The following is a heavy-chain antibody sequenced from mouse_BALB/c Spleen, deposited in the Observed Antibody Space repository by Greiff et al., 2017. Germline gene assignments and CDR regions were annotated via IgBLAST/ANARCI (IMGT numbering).Heavy chain of an antibody. D-gene: IGHD1-1*02. J-gene: IGHJ2*01. CDR2: IYPGSGST. CDR3: ARGGGLDY. CDR1: GYTFTDYV. V-gene: IGHV1-77*01. Sequence: QVQLQQSGPELVKPGASVKMSCKASGYTFTDYVISWVKQRTGQGLEWIGEIYPGSGSTYYNEKFKGKATLTADKSSNTAYMQLRSLTSEDSAVYFCARGGGLDYWGQGTTLTVSS.